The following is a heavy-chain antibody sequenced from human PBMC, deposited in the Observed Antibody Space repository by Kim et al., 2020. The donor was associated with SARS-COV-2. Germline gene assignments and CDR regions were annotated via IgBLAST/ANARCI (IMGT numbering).Heavy chain of an antibody. CDR1: GYTFTDYY. D-gene: IGHD2-21*02. J-gene: IGHJ4*02. Sequence: ASVKVSCKASGYTFTDYYMHWVRQAPGQGHEWMGWINPNSGGTNYAQKFQGRVTMTRDTSISTVYMELSRLRSDDTALYYCARFSVMTPPFDYWGQGTLVTVSP. CDR2: INPNSGGT. CDR3: ARFSVMTPPFDY. V-gene: IGHV1-2*02.